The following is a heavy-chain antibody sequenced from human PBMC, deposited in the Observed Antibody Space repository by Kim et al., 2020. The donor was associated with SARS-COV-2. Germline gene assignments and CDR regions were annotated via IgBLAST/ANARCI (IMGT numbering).Heavy chain of an antibody. V-gene: IGHV1-24*01. D-gene: IGHD4-17*01. J-gene: IGHJ5*02. CDR2: FDPEDGET. Sequence: ASVKVSCKVSGYTLTELSMHWVRQAPGKGLEWMGRFDPEDGETIYAQKFQGRVTMTEDTSTDTAYMELSSLRSEDTAVYYCATSTTVTTSGWFDPWGQGTLVTVSS. CDR3: ATSTTVTTSGWFDP. CDR1: GYTLTELS.